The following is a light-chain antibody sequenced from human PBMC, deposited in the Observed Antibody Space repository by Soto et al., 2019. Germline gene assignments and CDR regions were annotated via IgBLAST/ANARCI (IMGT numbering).Light chain of an antibody. CDR2: DAS. V-gene: IGKV3-11*01. Sequence: ENVLTQSPVTLSLSPGERATLSCRASQSVSKYLAWYQQKPGQAPRLLIYDASNRATGIPARFSGSGSGTDFTLTISSLEPEDFAVYYCQQRSNWLSFGQGARLEIK. CDR1: QSVSKY. CDR3: QQRSNWLS. J-gene: IGKJ5*01.